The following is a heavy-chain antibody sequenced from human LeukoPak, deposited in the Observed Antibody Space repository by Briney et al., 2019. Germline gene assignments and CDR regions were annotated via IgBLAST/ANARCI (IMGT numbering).Heavy chain of an antibody. D-gene: IGHD3-10*01. J-gene: IGHJ4*02. CDR3: ARETMVRGVITDDY. Sequence: PSETLSLTCTVSGGSISSYYWSWIRQPPGKGLEWIGYIYYSGSTNYNPSLKSRVTISVDTSKNQFSLKLGSVTAADTAVYYSARETMVRGVITDDYWGQGTLVTVSS. V-gene: IGHV4-59*01. CDR1: GGSISSYY. CDR2: IYYSGST.